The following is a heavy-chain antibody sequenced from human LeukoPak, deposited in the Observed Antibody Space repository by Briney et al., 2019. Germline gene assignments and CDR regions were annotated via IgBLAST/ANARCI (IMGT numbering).Heavy chain of an antibody. Sequence: GGSLRLSCTASGFTFGDYDMRWVRQAPGKGLEWVGFIRSKAYGGTTEYAASVKGRFPISRDDSKSIAYLQMKSLKTEDTAVYYCTREYYDSSGYYPYYFDYWGQGTLVTVSS. CDR1: GFTFGDYD. D-gene: IGHD3-22*01. V-gene: IGHV3-49*04. J-gene: IGHJ4*02. CDR3: TREYYDSSGYYPYYFDY. CDR2: IRSKAYGGTT.